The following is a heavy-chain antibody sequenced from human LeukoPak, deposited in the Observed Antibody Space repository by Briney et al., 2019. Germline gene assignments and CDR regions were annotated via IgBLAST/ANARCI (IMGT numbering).Heavy chain of an antibody. Sequence: GGSLRLSCAASGSTFSSNWMHWVRQPPGKGLVWVSRINSDGSSTSYADSVKGRITISRDNAKNTLYLQMNSLRAEDTAVYYCARDRGWGEPLGYWGQGTLVTVSS. D-gene: IGHD1-26*01. CDR2: INSDGSST. CDR1: GSTFSSNW. CDR3: ARDRGWGEPLGY. J-gene: IGHJ4*02. V-gene: IGHV3-74*01.